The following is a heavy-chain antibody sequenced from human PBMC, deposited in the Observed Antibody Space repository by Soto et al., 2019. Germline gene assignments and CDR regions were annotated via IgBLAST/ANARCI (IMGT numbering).Heavy chain of an antibody. CDR2: IYYSGIT. J-gene: IGHJ4*02. V-gene: IGHV4-39*01. CDR3: ARHGSN. Sequence: SETLSLTCTVSGVSISNSSYYWGWIRRPPGKGLEWIGTIYYSGITYYNPSLKSRVTISVDTSKNQFSLKLTSVTAAGTAVYYCARHGSNWGQGTLVTVSS. CDR1: GVSISNSSYY.